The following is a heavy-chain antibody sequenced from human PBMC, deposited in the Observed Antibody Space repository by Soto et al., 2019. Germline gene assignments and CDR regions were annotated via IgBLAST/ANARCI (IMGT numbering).Heavy chain of an antibody. J-gene: IGHJ4*02. CDR3: ARGGQDFWSGPFDY. V-gene: IGHV4-4*07. CDR1: GGSISNYF. D-gene: IGHD3-3*01. CDR2: IDNSGST. Sequence: SETLSLTCTVSGGSISNYFCNWIRQPAGKGLEWIGRIDNSGSTNCNPSLKSRVTMSADTSRNQFSLKLNSVTAADTAVYYCARGGQDFWSGPFDYWGQGAQVTVSS.